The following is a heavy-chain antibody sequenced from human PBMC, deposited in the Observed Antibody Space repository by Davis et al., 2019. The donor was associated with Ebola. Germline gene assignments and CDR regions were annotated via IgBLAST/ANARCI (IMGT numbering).Heavy chain of an antibody. CDR3: ARVQDYYDSSGYYEYYFDY. CDR2: INAGNGNT. J-gene: IGHJ4*02. D-gene: IGHD3-22*01. Sequence: ASVKVSCKASGGTFSSYAISWVRQAPGQRLEWMGWINAGNGNTKYSQKFQGRVTITRDTSTSTAYMELSSLRSEDTAVYYCARVQDYYDSSGYYEYYFDYWGQGTLVTVSS. V-gene: IGHV1-3*01. CDR1: GGTFSSYA.